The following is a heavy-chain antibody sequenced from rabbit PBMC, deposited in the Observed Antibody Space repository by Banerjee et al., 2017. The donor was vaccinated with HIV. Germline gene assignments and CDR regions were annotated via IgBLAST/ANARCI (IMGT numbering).Heavy chain of an antibody. J-gene: IGHJ2*01. CDR2: IYAGNGGIT. D-gene: IGHD4-2*01. CDR1: GFDFSSYYM. Sequence: QEQLEESGGDLVKPGGSLTLSCTASGFDFSSYYMSWVRQAPGKGLEWIGTIYAGNGGITYYATWAKGRFTISKASWTTVTLQMTSLTAADTASYFCARGSGDAGYGCDQWGPGTLVTVS. V-gene: IGHV1S45*01. CDR3: ARGSGDAGYGCDQ.